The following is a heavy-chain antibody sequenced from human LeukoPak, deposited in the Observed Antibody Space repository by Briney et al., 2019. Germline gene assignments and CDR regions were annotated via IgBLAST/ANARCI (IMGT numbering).Heavy chain of an antibody. D-gene: IGHD1-14*01. Sequence: PSETLSLTCTVSGGSINSPDYYWRWIRQPPGKGLEWIGSIYYSGTTFYSPSLKSRLTISLDTSKNQFFLILSSMTVADTAVYYCARGKVPDPWGQGTLVTVSS. J-gene: IGHJ5*02. V-gene: IGHV4-30-4*08. CDR1: GGSINSPDYY. CDR2: IYYSGTT. CDR3: ARGKVPDP.